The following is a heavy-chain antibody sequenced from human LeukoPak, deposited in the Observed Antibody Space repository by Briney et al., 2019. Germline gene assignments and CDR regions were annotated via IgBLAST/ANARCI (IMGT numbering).Heavy chain of an antibody. J-gene: IGHJ4*02. D-gene: IGHD6-6*01. CDR2: INPNSGGT. CDR3: ARVPSSSRPIYFDY. Sequence: ASVKVSCKASGYTFTGYYMHWVRQAPGQRLEWMGWINPNSGGTNYAQKFQGRVTMTRDTSISTAYMELSRLRSDDTAVYYCARVPSSSRPIYFDYWGQGTLVTVSS. V-gene: IGHV1-2*02. CDR1: GYTFTGYY.